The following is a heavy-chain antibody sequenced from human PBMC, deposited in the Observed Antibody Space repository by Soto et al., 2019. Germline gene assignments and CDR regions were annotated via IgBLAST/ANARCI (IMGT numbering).Heavy chain of an antibody. V-gene: IGHV1-46*01. CDR3: AREGGGTYGGNYFDF. J-gene: IGHJ4*02. CDR1: GSTFTNFY. Sequence: VASVKVSCKASGSTFTNFYFHWVRQAPGQGLEWVGIISPTGGSKKYAQKFQGRVTMTRDTSTSTVYMELSSLRSEDTAVYYCAREGGGTYGGNYFDFWGQGTRVTVSS. CDR2: ISPTGGSK. D-gene: IGHD1-26*01.